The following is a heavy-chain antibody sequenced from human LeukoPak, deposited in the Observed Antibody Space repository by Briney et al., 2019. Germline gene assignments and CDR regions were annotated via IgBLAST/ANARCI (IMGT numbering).Heavy chain of an antibody. V-gene: IGHV1-2*02. CDR3: ARVSTAARDYFDY. CDR1: GYSFTGHY. CDR2: INPNTGGT. Sequence: ASVKVSCKASGYSFTGHYMHWVRQAPGQGLEWMGWINPNTGGTHYTPKFQGRVTMTRNTSISTAYMVLSGLRYDDTAVYHCARVSTAARDYFDYWGQGTLATVSS. D-gene: IGHD6-6*01. J-gene: IGHJ4*02.